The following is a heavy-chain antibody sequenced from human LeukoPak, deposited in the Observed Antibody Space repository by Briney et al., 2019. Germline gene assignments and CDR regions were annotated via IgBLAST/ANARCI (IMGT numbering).Heavy chain of an antibody. J-gene: IGHJ4*02. CDR2: IYYSGST. D-gene: IGHD1-14*01. CDR3: ARHEHRGTVDY. CDR1: GGSISSYY. Sequence: SETLSLTCTVSGGSISSYYWSWIRQPPGKGLEWIGDIYYSGSTNYNPSLKSRVTISVDTSKNQFSVKLSSVTAADTAVYYCARHEHRGTVDYWGQGTLVTVSS. V-gene: IGHV4-59*08.